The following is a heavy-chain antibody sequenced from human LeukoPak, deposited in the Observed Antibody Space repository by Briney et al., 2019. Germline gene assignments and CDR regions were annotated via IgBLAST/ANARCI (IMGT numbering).Heavy chain of an antibody. D-gene: IGHD3-3*01. Sequence: ASVKVSCKASGYTFTSYGISWVRQAPGQGLEWMGWISAYNGNTNYAQKLQGRVTMTTDTSTSTAYMELRSLRSDDTAVYYCARGTLAPITIFGVAYGMDVWRQGTTVTVSS. CDR3: ARGTLAPITIFGVAYGMDV. CDR1: GYTFTSYG. V-gene: IGHV1-18*01. J-gene: IGHJ6*02. CDR2: ISAYNGNT.